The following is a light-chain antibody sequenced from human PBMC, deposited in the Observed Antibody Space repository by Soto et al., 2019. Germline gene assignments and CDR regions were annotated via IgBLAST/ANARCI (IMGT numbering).Light chain of an antibody. CDR2: DAY. Sequence: EVVLTHSPVTLSLSPGERATLSCRASQSFRGLLAWYQQKPGQAPRLLIYDAYSRATGIPPRFSGSGSGTDFTLTISSLEPEDSAVYYCQQRHMWPITFGQGTRLEIK. CDR3: QQRHMWPIT. CDR1: QSFRGL. J-gene: IGKJ5*01. V-gene: IGKV3-11*01.